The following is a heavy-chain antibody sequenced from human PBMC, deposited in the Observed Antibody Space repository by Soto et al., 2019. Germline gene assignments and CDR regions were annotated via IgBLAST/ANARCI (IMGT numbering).Heavy chain of an antibody. D-gene: IGHD6-19*01. Sequence: GGSLRLSCAASGFMFSAYAMLWVRQAPCKGLEWVAAISYDGTNKYYADSIKGRFTISRDNSANTLFLQVNSLRREDTAMYYCARDPSPYTSGWYGIDFWGHGTLVTVSS. CDR2: ISYDGTNK. CDR1: GFMFSAYA. CDR3: ARDPSPYTSGWYGIDF. V-gene: IGHV3-30*04. J-gene: IGHJ4*01.